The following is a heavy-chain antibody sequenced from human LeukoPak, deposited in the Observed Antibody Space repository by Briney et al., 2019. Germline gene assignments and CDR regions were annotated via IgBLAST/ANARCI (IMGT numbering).Heavy chain of an antibody. CDR1: GYTFTGYY. D-gene: IGHD3-10*01. J-gene: IGHJ4*02. V-gene: IGHV1-2*02. CDR3: ASDSGERGSGSYLIAY. Sequence: ASVKVSRKASGYTFTGYYMHWVRQAPGQGLEWMGWIDPNSGGTNYAQKFQGRVTMTRDTSISTAYMELSRLRSDDTAVYYCASDSGERGSGSYLIAYWGQGTLVTVSS. CDR2: IDPNSGGT.